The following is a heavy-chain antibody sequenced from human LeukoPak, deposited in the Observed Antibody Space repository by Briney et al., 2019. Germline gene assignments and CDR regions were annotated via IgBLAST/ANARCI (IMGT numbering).Heavy chain of an antibody. J-gene: IGHJ4*02. V-gene: IGHV4-59*12. Sequence: KPSEALSLTCTVSGGSISSYYWSWIRQPPGKGLEWIGYTYYSGSTNYKPSLKSRVTISVDTSKNQFSLKLSSVTAADTAVYYCARRSIAAAGRKPFDYWGQGTLVTVSS. CDR2: TYYSGST. CDR1: GGSISSYY. CDR3: ARRSIAAAGRKPFDY. D-gene: IGHD6-13*01.